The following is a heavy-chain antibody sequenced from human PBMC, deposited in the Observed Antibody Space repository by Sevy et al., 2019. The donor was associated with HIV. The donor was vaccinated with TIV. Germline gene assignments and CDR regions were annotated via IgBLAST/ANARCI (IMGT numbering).Heavy chain of an antibody. CDR3: ARDLFSGGNAVYGY. V-gene: IGHV3-48*03. Sequence: GGSLRLSCAASGFTFSSYEMNWVRQAPGKGLEWVSYISNSGTTISYSDSVRGRFSISRDNAENSLYLQMNSVRAEDTAIYYCARDLFSGGNAVYGYWGQGTLVTVSS. CDR1: GFTFSSYE. CDR2: ISNSGTTI. J-gene: IGHJ4*02. D-gene: IGHD2-15*01.